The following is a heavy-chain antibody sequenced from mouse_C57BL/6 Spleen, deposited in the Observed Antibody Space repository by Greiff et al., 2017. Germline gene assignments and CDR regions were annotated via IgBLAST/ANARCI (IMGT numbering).Heavy chain of an antibody. J-gene: IGHJ3*01. V-gene: IGHV1-81*01. D-gene: IGHD2-3*01. CDR3: ARDGSPIPY. CDR1: GYTFTSYG. Sequence: VLLVESGAELARPGASVKLSCKASGYTFTSYGISWVKQRPGQGLEWIGEIYPRSGNTYYNEKFQGKATLTADKSSSTAYMELRSLTSEDAAVYFCARDGSPIPYWGQGTLVTVSA. CDR2: IYPRSGNT.